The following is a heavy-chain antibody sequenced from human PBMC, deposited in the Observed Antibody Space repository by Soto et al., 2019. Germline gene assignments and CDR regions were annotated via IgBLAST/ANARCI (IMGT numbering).Heavy chain of an antibody. V-gene: IGHV3-30*18. CDR2: ISYYGSNK. Sequence: QVQLVESGGGVVQPGRSLRLSCAASGFTFSTAGMHWVRQAPGKGLEWVALISYYGSNKYYADSVKGRFTMSRDNSKNTVYLQMIGLRAEDTAVYYCAKAPSSTLWFGESLDSWGQGTLVTVSS. J-gene: IGHJ4*02. CDR3: AKAPSSTLWFGESLDS. CDR1: GFTFSTAG. D-gene: IGHD3-10*01.